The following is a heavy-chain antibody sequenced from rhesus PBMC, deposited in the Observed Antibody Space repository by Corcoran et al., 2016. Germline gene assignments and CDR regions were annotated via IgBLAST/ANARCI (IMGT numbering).Heavy chain of an antibody. CDR3: ASRGSYGLDS. Sequence: EVQLVESGGGLVQPGGSLRLSCAASGFTFSSSAMRWVRPASGKGLEWVGRIRSKSNNYETGYAASVKGRFTISRDDSKNTAYLQMNSLKTEDTAVYYCASRGSYGLDSWGQGVVVTVSS. CDR2: IRSKSNNYET. J-gene: IGHJ6*01. V-gene: IGHV3-118*01. CDR1: GFTFSSSA. D-gene: IGHD5-42*01.